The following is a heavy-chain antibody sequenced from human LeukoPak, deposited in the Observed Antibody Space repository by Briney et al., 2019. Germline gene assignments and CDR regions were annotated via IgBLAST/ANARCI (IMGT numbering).Heavy chain of an antibody. J-gene: IGHJ4*02. D-gene: IGHD6-19*01. Sequence: SETLSLTCTVSGGSISSYYWSWIRQPPGKGLEWIGYIYYSGSTNYNPSLKSRVTISVDTSKNQFSLKLSSVTAADTAVYYCALRSGWSDYWGQGTLVTVSS. CDR3: ALRSGWSDY. V-gene: IGHV4-59*01. CDR1: GGSISSYY. CDR2: IYYSGST.